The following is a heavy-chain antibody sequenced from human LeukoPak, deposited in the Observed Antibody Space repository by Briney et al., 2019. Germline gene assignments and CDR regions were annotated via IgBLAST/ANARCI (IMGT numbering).Heavy chain of an antibody. CDR2: IYYSGST. D-gene: IGHD5-12*01. V-gene: IGHV4-59*01. J-gene: IGHJ4*02. CDR3: ARGSGGYDDSDY. CDR1: GGSISSYY. Sequence: SETLSLTCTVSGGSISSYYWSWIRQPPGKGLEWIGYIYYSGSTNYNPSLKSRVTISVDTSKNQFSLKLSSVTAADTAVYYCARGSGGYDDSDYWGQGTLVTVSS.